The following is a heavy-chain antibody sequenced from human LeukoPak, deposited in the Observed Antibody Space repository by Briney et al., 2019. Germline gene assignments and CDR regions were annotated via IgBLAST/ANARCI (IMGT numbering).Heavy chain of an antibody. CDR3: ARAFSGAFDI. Sequence: GGSLRLSCAASRFTFSIFAMSWVRQAPGKGLEWLSYISSSSSTIYYADSVKGRFNISRDNAKNSLYLQINSLRAEDAAVYYCARAFSGAFDIWGQGTMVTVSS. V-gene: IGHV3-48*04. CDR1: RFTFSIFA. CDR2: ISSSSSTI. J-gene: IGHJ3*02. D-gene: IGHD3-10*01.